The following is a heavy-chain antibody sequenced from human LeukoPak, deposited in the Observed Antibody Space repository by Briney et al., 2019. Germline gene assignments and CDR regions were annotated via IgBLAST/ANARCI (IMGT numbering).Heavy chain of an antibody. CDR2: IYYTGST. CDR1: GDSISSPSYY. D-gene: IGHD5-12*01. V-gene: IGHV4-39*01. J-gene: IGHJ4*02. Sequence: SETLSLTCTVSGDSISSPSYYWDWIRQPPGKGLEWIASIYYTGSTYYNPSLKSRVTMSVDTSKRQFSLKMNSVTAADTAVYYCARGGYSGYDYLDYWGQGTLVTVSS. CDR3: ARGGYSGYDYLDY.